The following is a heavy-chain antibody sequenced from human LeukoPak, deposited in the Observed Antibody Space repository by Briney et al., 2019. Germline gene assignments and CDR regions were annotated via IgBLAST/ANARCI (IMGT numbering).Heavy chain of an antibody. J-gene: IGHJ4*02. CDR2: IYSGGST. CDR3: ARDCGYSSGWADYFDY. D-gene: IGHD6-19*01. V-gene: IGHV3-66*01. CDR1: GFXVSSNY. Sequence: GGSLRLSCAASGFXVSSNYMSWVRQAPGKGLEWVSVIYSGGSTYYADSVKGRFTISRDNSKNTLYLQMNSLRAEDTAVYYCARDCGYSSGWADYFDYWGQGTLVTVSS.